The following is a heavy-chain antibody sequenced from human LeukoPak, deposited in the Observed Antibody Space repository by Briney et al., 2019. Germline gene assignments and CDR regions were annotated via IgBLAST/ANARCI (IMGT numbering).Heavy chain of an antibody. V-gene: IGHV3-30*18. CDR1: GFTFGSYG. J-gene: IGHJ4*02. CDR3: AKGMSSGWYLVSDY. Sequence: GGSLRLSCAASGFTFGSYGMHWVRQAPGKGLEWVAVISYDGGNKYYADSVKGRFTISRDNSKNTLYLQMNSLRAEDTAVYYCAKGMSSGWYLVSDYWGQGTLVTVSS. CDR2: ISYDGGNK. D-gene: IGHD6-19*01.